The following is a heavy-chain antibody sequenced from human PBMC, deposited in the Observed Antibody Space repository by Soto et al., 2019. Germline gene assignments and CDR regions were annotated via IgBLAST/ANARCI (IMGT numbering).Heavy chain of an antibody. CDR1: GFTFSSYA. CDR2: ISGSGGST. D-gene: IGHD2-2*01. Sequence: PGGSLRLSCATSGFTFSSYAMSWVPQAPGKGLEWVSAISGSGGSTYYADSVKGRFTISRDNSKNTLYLQMNSLRAKDTAVYYCAKGGYCSSTSCYLRYYYMDVWGKGTTVTVSS. V-gene: IGHV3-23*01. CDR3: AKGGYCSSTSCYLRYYYMDV. J-gene: IGHJ6*03.